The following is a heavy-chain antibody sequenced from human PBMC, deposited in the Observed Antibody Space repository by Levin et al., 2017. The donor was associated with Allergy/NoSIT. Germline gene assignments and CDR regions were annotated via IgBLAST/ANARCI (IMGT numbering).Heavy chain of an antibody. Sequence: GGSLRLSCKASGYTFTSYGISWVRQAPGQGLEWMGWISAYNGNTNYAQKLQGRVTMTTDTSTSTAYMELRSLRSDDTAVYYCARDRYDYVWGSYRWYYGMDVWGQGTTVTVSS. CDR1: GYTFTSYG. CDR3: ARDRYDYVWGSYRWYYGMDV. CDR2: ISAYNGNT. D-gene: IGHD3-16*02. J-gene: IGHJ6*02. V-gene: IGHV1-18*01.